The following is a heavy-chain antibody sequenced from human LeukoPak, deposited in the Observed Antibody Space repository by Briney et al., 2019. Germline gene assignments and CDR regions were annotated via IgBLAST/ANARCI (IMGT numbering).Heavy chain of an antibody. Sequence: SETLSLTCTVSGGSISSYYWSWIRQPAGKGLEWIGRIYTSGSTNYNPSLKSRVTISVDTSKNQFSLKLSSVTAADTAVYYCARRAPDYYGSGSYHAFDYWGQGTLVTVSS. J-gene: IGHJ4*02. V-gene: IGHV4-4*07. CDR2: IYTSGST. CDR3: ARRAPDYYGSGSYHAFDY. D-gene: IGHD3-10*01. CDR1: GGSISSYY.